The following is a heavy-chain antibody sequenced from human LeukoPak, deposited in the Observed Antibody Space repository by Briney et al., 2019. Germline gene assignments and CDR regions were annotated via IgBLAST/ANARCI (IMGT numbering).Heavy chain of an antibody. V-gene: IGHV3-30*18. Sequence: GGSLRLSCAASGFTFSNYGMNWVRQAPGKGLEWAAVISGSNKYYADSVKGRFIISRDSSTNTLYLQMNSLRAEDSAVYYCAKEKGVWEYYFDYWGQGTLVTVSS. CDR2: ISGSNK. J-gene: IGHJ4*02. D-gene: IGHD5/OR15-5a*01. CDR3: AKEKGVWEYYFDY. CDR1: GFTFSNYG.